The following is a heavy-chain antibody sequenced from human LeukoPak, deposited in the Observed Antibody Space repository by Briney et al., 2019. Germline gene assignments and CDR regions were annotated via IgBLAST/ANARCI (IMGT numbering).Heavy chain of an antibody. CDR3: ARRAGAYSHPYDY. J-gene: IGHJ4*02. D-gene: IGHD4/OR15-4a*01. CDR1: GFTFNNCD. V-gene: IGHV3-30*02. CDR2: IRYDGSNK. Sequence: GGSLRLSCAPSGFTFNNCDMHWVRQAPGKGLEWAAFIRYDGSNKYYADSVKGRFTISRDNSKNTLYLQMDSLRAEDTAVYYCARRAGAYSHPYDYWGQGTLVTVSS.